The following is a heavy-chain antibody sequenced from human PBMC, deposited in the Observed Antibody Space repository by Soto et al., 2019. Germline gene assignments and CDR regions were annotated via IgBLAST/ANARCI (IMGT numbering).Heavy chain of an antibody. J-gene: IGHJ4*02. D-gene: IGHD3-10*01. Sequence: GGSLRLSCAASGFTFSSYAMSWVRQAPGKGLEWVSAISGSGGSTYYADSVKGRFTISRDNSKNTLYLQMNSLRAEDTAVYYCAKDQGGITMVRGVIFDYWGQGTLVTVSS. CDR3: AKDQGGITMVRGVIFDY. CDR1: GFTFSSYA. V-gene: IGHV3-23*01. CDR2: ISGSGGST.